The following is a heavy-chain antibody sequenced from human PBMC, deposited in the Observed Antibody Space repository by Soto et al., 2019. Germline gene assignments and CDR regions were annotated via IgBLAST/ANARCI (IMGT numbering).Heavy chain of an antibody. CDR1: GFSITSPGMS. CDR2: IERDDDDK. Sequence: SGPTLGNPTETLTLTCTFSGFSITSPGMSVSWIRQPPGRALEWLALIERDDDDKYYSTSLKTRLTISKDTSKNQVVLTMANMDPADTATYYCARSIRGPRKFNGMDVWGQGTTVTVSS. CDR3: ARSIRGPRKFNGMDV. V-gene: IGHV2-70*13. J-gene: IGHJ6*02. D-gene: IGHD1-20*01.